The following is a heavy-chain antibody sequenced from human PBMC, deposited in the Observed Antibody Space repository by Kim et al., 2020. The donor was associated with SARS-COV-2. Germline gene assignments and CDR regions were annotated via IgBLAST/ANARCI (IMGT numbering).Heavy chain of an antibody. CDR2: IYYSGST. V-gene: IGHV4-59*13. J-gene: IGHJ4*02. Sequence: SETLSLTCTVSGGTITSYYWSWIRQPPGKGLEWIGYIYYSGSTKYSPSLKSRVTMSVDASKKQFSLMVNSVPAADTAAYYCAREEAAQLDYWGQGILVTVSS. CDR3: AREEAAQLDY. D-gene: IGHD6-25*01. CDR1: GGTITSYY.